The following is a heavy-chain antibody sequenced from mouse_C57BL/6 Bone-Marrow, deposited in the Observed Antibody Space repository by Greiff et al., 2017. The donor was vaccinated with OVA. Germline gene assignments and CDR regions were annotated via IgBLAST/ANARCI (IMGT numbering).Heavy chain of an antibody. CDR2: IDPENGDT. J-gene: IGHJ2*01. CDR3: TTRYYYGAFDY. V-gene: IGHV14-4*01. CDR1: GFNIKDDY. Sequence: VQLQQSGAELVRPGASVKLSCTASGFNIKDDYMHWVKQRPEQGLEWIGWIDPENGDTEYASKFQGKATITADTSSNTAYLQLSSLTSEDTAVYYCTTRYYYGAFDYWGQGTTLTVSS. D-gene: IGHD1-1*01.